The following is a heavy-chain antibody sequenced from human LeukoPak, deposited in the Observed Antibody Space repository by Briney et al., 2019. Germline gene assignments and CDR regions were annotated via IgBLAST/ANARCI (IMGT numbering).Heavy chain of an antibody. CDR2: IYPGDSDT. V-gene: IGHV5-51*01. Sequence: GASLQISCEGSGFSFTDYWIAWVRQMPGKGLEWMGIIYPGDSDTRYSPSFQGQVTISADKSISTAYLQWSSLKASDTAMYFCATNVGYYFDYWGQGTLVTVSS. CDR1: GFSFTDYW. CDR3: ATNVGYYFDY. D-gene: IGHD1-26*01. J-gene: IGHJ4*02.